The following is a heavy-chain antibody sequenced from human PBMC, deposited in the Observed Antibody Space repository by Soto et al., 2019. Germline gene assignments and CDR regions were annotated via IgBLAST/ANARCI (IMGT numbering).Heavy chain of an antibody. CDR2: IYHSGTT. CDR1: GGSISSGGYS. Sequence: PSETLSLTCAVSGGSISSGGYSWTWIRQPPGKGLEWIGYIYHSGTTYYNPSLKSRVTISVDRSKNQFSLKLSSVTAADTAVYYCAKPISGWPLGAFDYWGQGSLVTVSS. CDR3: AKPISGWPLGAFDY. D-gene: IGHD6-19*01. V-gene: IGHV4-30-2*01. J-gene: IGHJ4*02.